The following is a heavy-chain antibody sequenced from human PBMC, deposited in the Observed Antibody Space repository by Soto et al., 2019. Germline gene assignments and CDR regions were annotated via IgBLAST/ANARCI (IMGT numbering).Heavy chain of an antibody. CDR3: ARVFYKATVTTYYFDY. CDR2: ISSSSRYT. V-gene: IGHV3-21*01. D-gene: IGHD4-17*01. CDR1: GFTFSSYS. Sequence: EVQLVESGGGLVKPGESLRLSCAASGFTFSSYSMNWVRQAPGKGLEWVSSISSSSRYTFYADSVKGRFTISRDNAKNSLYLQMNSLRAEDTAVYYCARVFYKATVTTYYFDYWGQGTLVTVSS. J-gene: IGHJ4*02.